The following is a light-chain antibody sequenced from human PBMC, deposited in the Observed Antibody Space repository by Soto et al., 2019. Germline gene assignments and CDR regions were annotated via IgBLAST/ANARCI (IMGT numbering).Light chain of an antibody. J-gene: IGLJ1*01. CDR3: SSYTSSNIDYV. Sequence: QSALTQPASVSGSPGQSITISCTGTSSDVGGYNYVSWYQQHPGKAPKLMIYEVSNRPSGVSNRFSGSKSGNTASLTISGLQAEDEADYYCSSYTSSNIDYVFGTGTKPPS. CDR2: EVS. V-gene: IGLV2-14*01. CDR1: SSDVGGYNY.